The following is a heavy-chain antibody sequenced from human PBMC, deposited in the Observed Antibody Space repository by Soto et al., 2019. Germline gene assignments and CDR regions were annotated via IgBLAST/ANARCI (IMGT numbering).Heavy chain of an antibody. D-gene: IGHD2-15*01. CDR2: FDPEDGET. CDR3: ATSVATDSYSDY. V-gene: IGHV1-24*01. CDR1: GYTLTELS. J-gene: IGHJ4*02. Sequence: ASVKVSCKVSGYTLTELSMHWVRQAPGKGLEWMGGFDPEDGETIYAQKFQGRVTMTEDTSTDTAYMELSSLRSEDTAVYYCATSVATDSYSDYWGQGTLVTVSS.